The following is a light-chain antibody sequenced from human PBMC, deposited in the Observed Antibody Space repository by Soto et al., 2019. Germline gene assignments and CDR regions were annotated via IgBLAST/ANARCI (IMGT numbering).Light chain of an antibody. J-gene: IGKJ3*01. CDR3: HHDDNSPPFP. Sequence: EIVLTQSPGTLSLSPGERAILSCRASQTINNRYLAWYQQTPGRAPRLLIHAASSRAAGIPDRFSGSGSGTDFTLTINRMEPEDFAVNYCHHDDNSPPFPFGTGTTVDI. V-gene: IGKV3-20*01. CDR2: AAS. CDR1: QTINNRY.